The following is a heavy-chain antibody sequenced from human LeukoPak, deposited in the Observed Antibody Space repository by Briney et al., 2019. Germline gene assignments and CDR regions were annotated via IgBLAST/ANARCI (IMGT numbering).Heavy chain of an antibody. V-gene: IGHV3-48*02. D-gene: IGHD6-6*01. CDR1: GFTFSSYS. J-gene: IGHJ4*02. Sequence: GGSLRLSCAASGFTFSSYSMHWVRQAPGKGLEWVSYISISSSSIYYADSVKGRFTISRDNAKNSLYLQMNSLRDEDTAVYYCARDNRSSRYFDSWGQGTLVTVSS. CDR3: ARDNRSSRYFDS. CDR2: ISISSSSI.